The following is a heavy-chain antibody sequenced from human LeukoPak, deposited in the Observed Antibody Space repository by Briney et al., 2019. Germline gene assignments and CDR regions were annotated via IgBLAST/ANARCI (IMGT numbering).Heavy chain of an antibody. D-gene: IGHD6-19*01. CDR1: GGSITSYY. J-gene: IGHJ4*02. CDR3: ARHGVAVARRLDF. Sequence: SETLSLTCSVSGGSITSYYWSWIRHPPGMGLEWIGYIYYSGSTNYNPSLKSRVTISVDTSKNQFSLKLSSVTAADTAVYYCARHGVAVARRLDFWGQGTLVTVSS. V-gene: IGHV4-59*08. CDR2: IYYSGST.